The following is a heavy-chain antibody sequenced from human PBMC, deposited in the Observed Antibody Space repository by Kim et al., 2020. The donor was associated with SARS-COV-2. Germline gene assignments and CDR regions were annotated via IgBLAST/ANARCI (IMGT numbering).Heavy chain of an antibody. CDR3: ARDQPIAAAGTEAWFDP. CDR1: GGSISSGGYY. J-gene: IGHJ5*02. Sequence: SETLSLTCTVSGGSISSGGYYWSWIRQHPGKGLEWIGYIYYSGSTYYNPSLKSRVTISVDTSKNQFSLKLSSVTAADTAVYYCARDQPIAAAGTEAWFDPWGQGTLVTVSS. V-gene: IGHV4-31*03. CDR2: IYYSGST. D-gene: IGHD6-13*01.